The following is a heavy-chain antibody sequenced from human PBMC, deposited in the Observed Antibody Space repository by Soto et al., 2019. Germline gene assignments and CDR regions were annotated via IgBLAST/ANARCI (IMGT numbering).Heavy chain of an antibody. Sequence: QVPLVESGGGLVKPGGSLRLSCATSGFIFSDYYMHWIRQAPGKGLEWISYISGNGRIIQYADSAKGRFTISRDNAQNSLYLQMNSVRAEDTALYFCARDFDADSRTDFDYWGQGTLVTVSS. V-gene: IGHV3-11*01. CDR1: GFIFSDYY. D-gene: IGHD4-17*01. CDR3: ARDFDADSRTDFDY. J-gene: IGHJ4*02. CDR2: ISGNGRII.